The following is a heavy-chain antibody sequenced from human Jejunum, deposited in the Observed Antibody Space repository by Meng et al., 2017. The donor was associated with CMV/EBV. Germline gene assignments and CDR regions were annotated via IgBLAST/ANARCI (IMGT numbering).Heavy chain of an antibody. Sequence: SCKASGYTFNGYYLHWVRQAPGQGLEWMGRINPDSGSTNYAQKFQDRASLTTDTSISTAYMELVWLRSDDTALYYCARDWGKGGLDYWGQGTLVTVSS. CDR1: GYTFNGYY. CDR3: ARDWGKGGLDY. J-gene: IGHJ4*02. V-gene: IGHV1-2*06. D-gene: IGHD3-16*01. CDR2: INPDSGST.